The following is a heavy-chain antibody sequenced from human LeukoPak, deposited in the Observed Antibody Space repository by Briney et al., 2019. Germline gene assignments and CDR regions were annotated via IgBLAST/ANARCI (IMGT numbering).Heavy chain of an antibody. CDR1: GGSISSGGYY. J-gene: IGHJ4*02. CDR3: ARGGYYDSSGYFDY. Sequence: SQTLSLTCAVSGGSISSGGYYWSWIRQHPGKGLEWIGYIYYSGSTYYNPSLKSRVTISVDTSKNQFSLKLSSVTAADTAVYYCARGGYYDSSGYFDYWGQGTLVTVSS. D-gene: IGHD3-22*01. CDR2: IYYSGST. V-gene: IGHV4-31*11.